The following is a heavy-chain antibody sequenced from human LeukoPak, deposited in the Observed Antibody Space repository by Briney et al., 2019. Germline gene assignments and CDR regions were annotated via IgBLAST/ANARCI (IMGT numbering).Heavy chain of an antibody. CDR1: GFTFSSYS. CDR3: AKDIEWELQSGFDY. D-gene: IGHD1-26*01. Sequence: GGSLRLSCAASGFTFSSYSMNWVRQAPGKGLEWVSAISGSGGSTYYADSVKGRFTISRDNSKNTLYLQMNSLRAEDTAVYYCAKDIEWELQSGFDYWGQGTLVTVSS. J-gene: IGHJ4*02. CDR2: ISGSGGST. V-gene: IGHV3-23*01.